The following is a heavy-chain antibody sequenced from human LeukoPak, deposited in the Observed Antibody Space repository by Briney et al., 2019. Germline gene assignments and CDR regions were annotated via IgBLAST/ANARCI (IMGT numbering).Heavy chain of an antibody. D-gene: IGHD6-13*01. CDR2: IYYSGST. J-gene: IGHJ3*02. V-gene: IGHV4-30-4*08. Sequence: SETLSLTCTVSGGSISSGDYYWSWIRQPPGKGLEWIGYIYYSGSTYYNPSLKSRVTISVDTSKNQFSLKLSSVTAADTAVYYCARADRIAAAGAFDIWGQGTMVTVSS. CDR3: ARADRIAAAGAFDI. CDR1: GGSISSGDYY.